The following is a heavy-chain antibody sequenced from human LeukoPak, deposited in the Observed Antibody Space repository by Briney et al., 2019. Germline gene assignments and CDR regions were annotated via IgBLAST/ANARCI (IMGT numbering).Heavy chain of an antibody. J-gene: IGHJ4*02. CDR1: GFTFNNYA. V-gene: IGHV3-21*01. CDR2: STGSSYI. CDR3: ARDWYCSGGSCYSFDY. D-gene: IGHD2-15*01. Sequence: GGSLRLSCAASGFTFNNYAMSWVRQAPGKGLEWVSSSTGSSYIYYADSVKGRFTISRDNAKNSLYLQMNSLRAEDTAVYYCARDWYCSGGSCYSFDYWGQGTLVTVSS.